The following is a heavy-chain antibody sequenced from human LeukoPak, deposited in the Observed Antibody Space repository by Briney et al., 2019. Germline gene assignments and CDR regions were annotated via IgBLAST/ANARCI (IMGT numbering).Heavy chain of an antibody. J-gene: IGHJ6*03. Sequence: SETLSLTCAVYGGSFSGYYWSWIRQPPGKGLEWIGEINHSGSTNYNPSLKSRVTISVDTSKNQFSLKLSSVTAADTAVYYCARVLSPYSSSWQGNRRDYYYYYMDVWGKGTTVTVSS. D-gene: IGHD6-13*01. CDR2: INHSGST. V-gene: IGHV4-34*01. CDR3: ARVLSPYSSSWQGNRRDYYYYYMDV. CDR1: GGSFSGYY.